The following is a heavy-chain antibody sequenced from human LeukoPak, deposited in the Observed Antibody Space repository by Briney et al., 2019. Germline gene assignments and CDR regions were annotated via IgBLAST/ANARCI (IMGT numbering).Heavy chain of an antibody. Sequence: SETLSLTCTVSGGSISSYYWSWIRQPAGKGLEWIGRIYTSGSTNYNPSLKSRVTMSVDTSKNQFSLKLSSVTAADTAVYYCARASSRGTIFGHYFDYWGQGTLVTVSS. D-gene: IGHD3-3*01. J-gene: IGHJ4*02. CDR1: GGSISSYY. CDR2: IYTSGST. V-gene: IGHV4-4*07. CDR3: ARASSRGTIFGHYFDY.